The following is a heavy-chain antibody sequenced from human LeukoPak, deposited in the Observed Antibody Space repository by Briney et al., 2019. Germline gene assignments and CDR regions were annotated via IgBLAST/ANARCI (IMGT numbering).Heavy chain of an antibody. CDR3: ARAGYCSSTSCYARGPLDY. CDR1: GFTFSSYG. D-gene: IGHD2-2*01. V-gene: IGHV3-74*01. Sequence: GGSLRLSCAASGFTFSSYGMHWVRQAPGKGLVWVSRINSDGSSTSYADSVKGRFTISRDNAKNTLYLQMNSLRAEDTAVYYCARAGYCSSTSCYARGPLDYWGQGTLVTVSS. CDR2: INSDGSST. J-gene: IGHJ4*02.